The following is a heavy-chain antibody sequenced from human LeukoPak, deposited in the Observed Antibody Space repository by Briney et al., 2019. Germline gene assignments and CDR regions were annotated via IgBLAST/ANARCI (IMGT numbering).Heavy chain of an antibody. V-gene: IGHV3-7*01. J-gene: IGHJ4*02. CDR1: GFSFSASW. D-gene: IGHD6-6*01. Sequence: GGSLRLSGAASGFSFSASWMSWVRLAPGKGLGWVAIIRQDGSEKSYVDSVKGRFTISRDNAQNSLYLQMNSLRAEDTGVYYCARYSSSSRSDWGQGTLVTVSS. CDR2: IRQDGSEK. CDR3: ARYSSSSRSD.